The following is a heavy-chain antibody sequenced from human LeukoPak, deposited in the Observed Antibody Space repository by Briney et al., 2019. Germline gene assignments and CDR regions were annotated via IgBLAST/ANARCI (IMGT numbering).Heavy chain of an antibody. CDR2: IYYSGST. V-gene: IGHV4-59*01. Sequence: PSETLSLTCTVSGGAISYYYWNWIRQPPGKGLEWIGYIYYSGSTNYNPSLKSRVTISVDTSKNQFSLKLSSVTAADTAVYYCARFLKDDSSGRPLDYWGQGTLVTVSS. D-gene: IGHD3-22*01. J-gene: IGHJ4*02. CDR1: GGAISYYY. CDR3: ARFLKDDSSGRPLDY.